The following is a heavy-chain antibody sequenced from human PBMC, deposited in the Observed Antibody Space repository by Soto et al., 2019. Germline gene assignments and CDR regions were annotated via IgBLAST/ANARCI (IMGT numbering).Heavy chain of an antibody. CDR3: AGDPYYYGSAF. J-gene: IGHJ4*02. CDR2: ISGGGTTM. Sequence: QVQLVESGGGLVEPGGSLRLSCAASGFRFSDHYMTWIRQAPGKGLEWVSKISGGGTTMYYADSVKGRFTVSRDNAKNSLYLQMNSQRAEDTAVYYWAGDPYYYGSAFWGQGTLVTVSS. V-gene: IGHV3-11*01. D-gene: IGHD3-10*01. CDR1: GFRFSDHY.